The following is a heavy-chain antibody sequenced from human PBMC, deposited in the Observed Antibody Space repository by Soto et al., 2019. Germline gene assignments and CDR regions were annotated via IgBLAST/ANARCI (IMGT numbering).Heavy chain of an antibody. CDR3: ARIPYDNSGTIFDY. J-gene: IGHJ4*02. CDR2: IYAGTIT. Sequence: LRLSCAVSGLTVSSYYMSWVRQAAGKGLEWVSVIYAGTITYYADSVKGRFTIYRDNSKNTLNLEMNSLRVEDTAVYYCARIPYDNSGTIFDYWGQGTLVTVSS. CDR1: GLTVSSYY. V-gene: IGHV3-53*01. D-gene: IGHD3-22*01.